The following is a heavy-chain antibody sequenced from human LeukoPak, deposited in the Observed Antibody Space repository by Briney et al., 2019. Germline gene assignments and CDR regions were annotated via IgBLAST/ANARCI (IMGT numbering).Heavy chain of an antibody. D-gene: IGHD6-19*01. V-gene: IGHV3-23*01. CDR1: GFTFSSSA. J-gene: IGHJ4*02. CDR3: ARTAVAGSLDY. CDR2: ISNNGGYT. Sequence: GGSLRLSCAASGFTFSSSAMSWVRQAPGKGLEWVSAISNNGGYTYYADSVQGRFTISRDNSKSTLCLQMNSLRAEDTAVYYCARTAVAGSLDYWGQGTLVTVSS.